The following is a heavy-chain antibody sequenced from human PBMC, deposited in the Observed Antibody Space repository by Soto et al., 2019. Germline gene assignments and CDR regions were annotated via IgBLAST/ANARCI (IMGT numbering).Heavy chain of an antibody. V-gene: IGHV1-69*02. CDR2: IIPMLGIR. CDR1: GGTFSTYS. CDR3: TIGSWSGEVFDI. D-gene: IGHD2-21*01. Sequence: QVQLVQSGAEVQKPGSSVKVSCKDSGGTFSTYSMFWVRQAPGQGLEWMGRIIPMLGIRNYAQRFQDRVTIIADKSTATAHMELSSLRSEDTALYYCTIGSWSGEVFDIWGQGTMVTVSS. J-gene: IGHJ3*02.